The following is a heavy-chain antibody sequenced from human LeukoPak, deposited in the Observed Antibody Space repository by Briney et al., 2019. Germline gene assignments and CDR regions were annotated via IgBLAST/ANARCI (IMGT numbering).Heavy chain of an antibody. J-gene: IGHJ6*02. V-gene: IGHV3-7*03. CDR3: ARGGGLDV. Sequence: GGSLRLSCAASGFIFTNYFMSWVRQAPGKGLEWVASIKHDGSENYYVDSVKGRFTISRDNAKNSLYLQMSNLRAEDTAVYFCARGGGLDVWGQGATVTVSS. D-gene: IGHD3-16*01. CDR1: GFIFTNYF. CDR2: IKHDGSEN.